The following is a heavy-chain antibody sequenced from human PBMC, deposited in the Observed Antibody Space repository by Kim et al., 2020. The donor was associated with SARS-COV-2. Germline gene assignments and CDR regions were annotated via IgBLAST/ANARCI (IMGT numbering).Heavy chain of an antibody. V-gene: IGHV4-34*01. CDR1: GGSFSGYY. CDR2: INHSGST. CDR3: ARGPWHDSRPHNFDY. Sequence: SETLSLTCAVYGGSFSGYYWSWIRQPPGKGLEWIGEINHSGSTNYNPSLKSRVTISVDTSKNQFSLKLSSVTAADTAVYYCARGPWHDSRPHNFDYWGQGTLVTVSS. D-gene: IGHD3-22*01. J-gene: IGHJ4*02.